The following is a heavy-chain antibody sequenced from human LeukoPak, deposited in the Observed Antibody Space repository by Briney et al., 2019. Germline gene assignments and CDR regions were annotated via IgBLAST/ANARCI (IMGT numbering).Heavy chain of an antibody. Sequence: GASVKVSCKASGYTFTSYDINWVRQATGQGLEWMGWMNPSTGNTGHAQKFQGRVTMTRDTSISTAYMELSSLRSEDTAVYYCAKMNYIFQSGYPVDWGQGTLVTVSS. CDR2: MNPSTGNT. J-gene: IGHJ4*02. CDR1: GYTFTSYD. V-gene: IGHV1-8*01. D-gene: IGHD3-3*01. CDR3: AKMNYIFQSGYPVD.